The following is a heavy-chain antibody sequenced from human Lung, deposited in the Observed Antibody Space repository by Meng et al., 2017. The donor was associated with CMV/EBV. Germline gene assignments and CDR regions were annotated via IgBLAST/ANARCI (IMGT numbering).Heavy chain of an antibody. CDR2: IYYTGST. D-gene: IGHD2-21*02. V-gene: IGHV4-31*03. CDR1: GGSIGSGGYY. J-gene: IGHJ4*02. CDR3: ARVVTALWGYYFDY. Sequence: QVPVQEPGPGLLKPSQPLSLTCTASGGSIGSGGYYWSWIRQHPGKGLEWIGYIYYTGSTFYNPSLKSRVTISVDTSKNQFSLKLIPATAADTAVYYCARVVTALWGYYFDYWGQGTLVTVSS.